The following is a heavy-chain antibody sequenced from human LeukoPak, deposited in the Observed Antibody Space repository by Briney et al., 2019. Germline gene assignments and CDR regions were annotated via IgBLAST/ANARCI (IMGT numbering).Heavy chain of an antibody. V-gene: IGHV3-23*01. CDR1: GYTFSSYA. Sequence: GGSLRLSCAASGYTFSSYAMSWVRQAPGKGLEWVSAISGSGGSTYYADSVKGRFTISRDNSKNTLYLQMNSLRAEDTAVYYCARLTGTTFSPLDYWGQGTLVTVSS. CDR2: ISGSGGST. J-gene: IGHJ4*02. D-gene: IGHD1-7*01. CDR3: ARLTGTTFSPLDY.